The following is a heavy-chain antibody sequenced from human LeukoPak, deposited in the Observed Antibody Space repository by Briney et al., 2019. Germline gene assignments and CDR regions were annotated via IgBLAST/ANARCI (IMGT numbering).Heavy chain of an antibody. J-gene: IGHJ5*02. D-gene: IGHD1-26*01. V-gene: IGHV1-69*04. CDR1: GGTFSSYT. CDR3: ARDGAFDP. CDR2: IIPILGIA. Sequence: SVKVSCKASGGTFSSYTISWVRQAPGQGVEWMGRIIPILGIANYAQKFQGRVTITADKSTSTAYMELSSLRSEDTAVYYCARDGAFDPWGQGTLVTVSS.